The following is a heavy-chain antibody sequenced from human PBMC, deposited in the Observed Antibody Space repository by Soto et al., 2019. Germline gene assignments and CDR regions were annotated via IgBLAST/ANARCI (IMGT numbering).Heavy chain of an antibody. CDR2: IIPIFGTA. CDR1: GGTFSSYA. D-gene: IGHD2-8*01. J-gene: IGHJ6*02. V-gene: IGHV1-69*13. CDR3: ARGLKVWGTLPYYYYYYGMDV. Sequence: SVKVSCKASGGTFSSYAISWVRQAPGQGLEWMGGIIPIFGTANYAQKFQGRVTITADESTSTAYMELSSLRSEDTAVYYCARGLKVWGTLPYYYYYYGMDVWGQGTTVTVSS.